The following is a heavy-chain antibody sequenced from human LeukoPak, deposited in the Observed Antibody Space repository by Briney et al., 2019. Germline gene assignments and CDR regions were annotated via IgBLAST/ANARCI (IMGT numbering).Heavy chain of an antibody. V-gene: IGHV4-59*01. J-gene: IGHJ5*02. CDR1: GGSIISYY. D-gene: IGHD6-19*01. CDR3: ARDRGQWLLNWFDP. CDR2: IYYSGSA. Sequence: PSETLSFTCTVSGGSIISYYWSWIRQPPGKGLEWIGYIYYSGSANYNPSLKSRVTISVDTSKNQFSLKLSSVTGADTAVYYCARDRGQWLLNWFDPWGQGTLVTVSS.